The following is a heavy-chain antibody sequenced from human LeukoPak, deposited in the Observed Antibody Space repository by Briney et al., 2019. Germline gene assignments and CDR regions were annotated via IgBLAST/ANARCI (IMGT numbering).Heavy chain of an antibody. CDR1: GYTFTGYY. CDR2: INPNSGGT. Sequence: ASVKVSCKAAGYTFTGYYMHWVRQAPGQGLEWMGWINPNSGGTNYAQKFQGWVTMTRDTSISTAYMELSRLRSDDTAVYYCARDRWFIAMVPHTHYYYYYGTDVWGQGTTVTVSS. V-gene: IGHV1-2*04. D-gene: IGHD5-18*01. CDR3: ARDRWFIAMVPHTHYYYYYGTDV. J-gene: IGHJ6*02.